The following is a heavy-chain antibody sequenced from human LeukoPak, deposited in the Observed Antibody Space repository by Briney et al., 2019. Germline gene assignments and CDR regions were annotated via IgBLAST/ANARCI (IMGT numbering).Heavy chain of an antibody. V-gene: IGHV1-2*02. CDR1: GYTFTGYY. CDR3: ATRPPGESYVPYLDY. Sequence: ASVKVSCKASGYTFTGYYMHWVRQAPGQGLEWMGWIDPNGGGTKYARKFQGRVTMARDTSISTAYMELSRLRSDDTAVYYCATRPPGESYVPYLDYWGQGVLVTVSS. D-gene: IGHD3-16*01. J-gene: IGHJ4*02. CDR2: IDPNGGGT.